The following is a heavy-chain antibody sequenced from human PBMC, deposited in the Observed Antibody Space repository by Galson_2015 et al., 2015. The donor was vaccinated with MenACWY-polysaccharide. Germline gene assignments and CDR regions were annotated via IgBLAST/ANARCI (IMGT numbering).Heavy chain of an antibody. V-gene: IGHV1-69*13. CDR2: IIPIFGTA. J-gene: IGHJ6*03. CDR1: GGTFSSYA. Sequence: SVKVSCKASGGTFSSYAISWVRQAPGQGLEWMGGIIPIFGTANYAQKFQGRVTITADESTSTAYVELSSLRSEDTAVYYCARGSIAARPNYYYYYYYMDVWGKGTTVTVSS. D-gene: IGHD6-6*01. CDR3: ARGSIAARPNYYYYYYYMDV.